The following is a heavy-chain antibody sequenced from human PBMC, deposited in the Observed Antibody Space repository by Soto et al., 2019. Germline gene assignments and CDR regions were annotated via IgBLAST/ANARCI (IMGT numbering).Heavy chain of an antibody. CDR1: YG. V-gene: IGHV5-51*01. Sequence: YGIGWVREITWKGLEWIGIIYPRDSDTRYSPSFQGQVTISADKSISTAYLQWSSLKASDTAMYYCASRSGRPSHNYYSRMQVWGQGTTLTVSS. CDR2: IYPRDSDT. D-gene: IGHD6-6*01. CDR3: ASRSGRPSHNYYSRMQV. J-gene: IGHJ6*02.